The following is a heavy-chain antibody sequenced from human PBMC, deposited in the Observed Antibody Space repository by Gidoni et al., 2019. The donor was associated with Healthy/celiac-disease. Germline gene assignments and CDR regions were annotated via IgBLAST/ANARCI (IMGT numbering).Heavy chain of an antibody. CDR2: IYTSGST. CDR3: ARDLPWGYFDL. Sequence: QVQLQESGPGLVKPSPTLSLTCPVPGCPISSGSYYWSWIRQPAGKGLEWIGRIYTSGSTNYNPSLKSRVTISVDTSKNQFSLKLSSVTAADTAVYYCARDLPWGYFDLWGRGTLVTVSS. V-gene: IGHV4-61*02. J-gene: IGHJ2*01. D-gene: IGHD7-27*01. CDR1: GCPISSGSYY.